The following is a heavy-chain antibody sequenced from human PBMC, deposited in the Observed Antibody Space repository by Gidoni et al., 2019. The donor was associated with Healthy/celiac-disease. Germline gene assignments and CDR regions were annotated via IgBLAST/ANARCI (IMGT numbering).Heavy chain of an antibody. J-gene: IGHJ5*02. CDR1: GGTFSSYA. CDR3: ARARSYDSSGYANYWFDP. V-gene: IGHV1-69*17. D-gene: IGHD3-22*01. CDR2: IIPIFGIA. Sequence: QVQLVQSGAEVKKPGSSVKVSCKASGGTFSSYAISWVRQAPGQGLEWMGGIIPIFGIANDAQKFQGRVTITADKSTSTAYMELSSLRSEDTAVYYCARARSYDSSGYANYWFDPWGQGTLVTVSS.